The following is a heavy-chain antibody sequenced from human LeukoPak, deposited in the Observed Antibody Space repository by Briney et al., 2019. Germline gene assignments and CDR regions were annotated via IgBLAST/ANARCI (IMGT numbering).Heavy chain of an antibody. D-gene: IGHD3-22*01. Sequence: GGSLRLFCAASGFTFSSYWMSWVRQAPGKGLEWVANIKQDGSEKYYVDSVKGRFTISRDNAKNSLYLQMNSLRAEDTAVYYCARFYYYDSSGYYYPFDYWGQGTLVTVSS. V-gene: IGHV3-7*01. CDR2: IKQDGSEK. CDR1: GFTFSSYW. J-gene: IGHJ4*02. CDR3: ARFYYYDSSGYYYPFDY.